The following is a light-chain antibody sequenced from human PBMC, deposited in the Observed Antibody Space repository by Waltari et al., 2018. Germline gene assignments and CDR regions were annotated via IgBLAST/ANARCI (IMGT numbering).Light chain of an antibody. J-gene: IGLJ3*02. CDR1: SGHSSNV. CDR3: QTWGTGIWV. V-gene: IGLV4-69*01. Sequence: QLVLTQSPSASASLGASVKITCTLSSGHSSNVVAWHQQQPEKGPRYLMKVNSDGSNSKGDGIPVRFSGSSSGAERYLTISSLQSDDEADYYCQTWGTGIWVFGGGTRLTVL. CDR2: VNSDGSN.